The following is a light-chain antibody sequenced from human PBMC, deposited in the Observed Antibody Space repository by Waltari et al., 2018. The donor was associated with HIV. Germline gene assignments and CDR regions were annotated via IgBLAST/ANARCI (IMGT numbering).Light chain of an antibody. J-gene: IGKJ3*01. CDR3: QQYGSSPST. V-gene: IGKV3D-20*01. CDR1: QSVSSSY. Sequence: EIVLTQSPATLSLSPGDRATISCGASQSVSSSYLAWYQQKPGLAPRLLLYDASSRATGIPDRFSGSGSGTDFTLTISRREPEDFAVYYCQQYGSSPSTFGPGTKVDIK. CDR2: DAS.